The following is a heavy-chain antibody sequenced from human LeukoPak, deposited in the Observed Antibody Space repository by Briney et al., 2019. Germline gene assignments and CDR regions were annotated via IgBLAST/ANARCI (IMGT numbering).Heavy chain of an antibody. D-gene: IGHD6-6*01. CDR3: ARVRISSPVYMDV. CDR2: IKQDGSEK. V-gene: IGHV3-7*01. CDR1: GFTFNTYS. J-gene: IGHJ6*03. Sequence: GGSLRLSCAASGFTFNTYSMNWVRQAPGKGLEWVANIKQDGSEKYYVDSVKGRFTISRDNAKNSLYLQMNSLRAEDTAVYYCARVRISSPVYMDVWGKGTTVTVSS.